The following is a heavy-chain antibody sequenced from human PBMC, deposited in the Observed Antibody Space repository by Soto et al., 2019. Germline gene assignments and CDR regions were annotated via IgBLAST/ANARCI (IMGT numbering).Heavy chain of an antibody. J-gene: IGHJ4*02. CDR3: ARYKRRGYDDFYC. Sequence: QVQLQESGPGLVKPSETLSLTCTVSGGSISSYYWSWIRQPPGKGLEWIGYISYSGSTNYNPSLNSRVTISVDTSKNQFSLKLTSVIAADTAVYYCARYKRRGYDDFYCWGQGTLVTVSS. D-gene: IGHD5-12*01. CDR1: GGSISSYY. V-gene: IGHV4-59*08. CDR2: ISYSGST.